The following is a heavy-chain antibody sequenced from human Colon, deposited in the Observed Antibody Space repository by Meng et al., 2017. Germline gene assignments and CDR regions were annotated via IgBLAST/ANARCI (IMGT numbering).Heavy chain of an antibody. CDR1: GGSVSRCSHY. CDR3: AIGPWELDY. Sequence: QVALRVVAPVLLRPSETLSLTCTVSGGSVSRCSHYWSCIRQPPVKGLEFIAYVDSSGNTNYNPSLQGRVTTSIDMAKSQFSLKVSPVTAADTAVYYCAIGPWELDYWGQGLLVTVSS. CDR2: VDSSGNT. V-gene: IGHV4-61*01. D-gene: IGHD1-26*01. J-gene: IGHJ4*02.